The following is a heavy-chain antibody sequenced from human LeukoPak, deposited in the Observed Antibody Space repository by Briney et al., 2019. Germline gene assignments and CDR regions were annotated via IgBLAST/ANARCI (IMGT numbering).Heavy chain of an antibody. CDR2: ISSSGSTI. Sequence: PGGSLRLSCAASGFTFSDYYMSWIRQAPGKGLEWVSYISSSGSTIYYADSVKGRFTISRDNAKNSLYLQMNSLRAEDTAVYYCARDQIVDILTGYYPLLVYYYGMDVWGQGTTVTVSS. CDR1: GFTFSDYY. CDR3: ARDQIVDILTGYYPLLVYYYGMDV. V-gene: IGHV3-11*01. J-gene: IGHJ6*02. D-gene: IGHD3-9*01.